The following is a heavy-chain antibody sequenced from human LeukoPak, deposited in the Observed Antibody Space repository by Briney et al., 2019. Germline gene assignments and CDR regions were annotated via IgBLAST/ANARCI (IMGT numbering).Heavy chain of an antibody. CDR3: AREADTAMGD. CDR1: GFTVSSNY. D-gene: IGHD5-18*01. CDR2: IYSGGRT. Sequence: GGSLRLSCAASGFTVSSNYMSWVRQAPGKGLEWVSVIYSGGRTYYADSVKGRFTISRDNSKNTMYLQMNSLRAEDTAVYYCAREADTAMGDWGQGTLVTVSS. J-gene: IGHJ4*02. V-gene: IGHV3-53*01.